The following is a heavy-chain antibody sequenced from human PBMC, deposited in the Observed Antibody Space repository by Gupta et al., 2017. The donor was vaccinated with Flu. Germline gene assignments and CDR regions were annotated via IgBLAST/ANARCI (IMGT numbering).Heavy chain of an antibody. V-gene: IGHV3-9*01. CDR2: IDWNGGSV. CDR3: TKDRGSVDAFDI. J-gene: IGHJ3*02. Sequence: EVQLVESGGGLVQPGRSLRLSCVASGFTFDDYPMHWVRQAPGKGLEWVSVIDWNGGSVGYADSVRGRFTISRDNARNSLYLQMNSLRTEDTALYFCTKDRGSVDAFDIWGQGTMVTVSS. CDR1: GFTFDDYP. D-gene: IGHD6-25*01.